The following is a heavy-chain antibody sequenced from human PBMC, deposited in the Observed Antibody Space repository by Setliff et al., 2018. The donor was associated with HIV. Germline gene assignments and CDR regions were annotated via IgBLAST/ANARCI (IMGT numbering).Heavy chain of an antibody. D-gene: IGHD2-15*01. CDR1: GGSINSGGYY. CDR3: ARVHQKVAAYYYYYVDV. CDR2: ISYSGTT. J-gene: IGHJ6*03. V-gene: IGHV4-31*03. Sequence: PSETLSLTCTVSGGSINSGGYYWSWIRQHPGKGPEWIGYISYSGTTYYNPSLKSRITMSLDTSKSHFSLNLSPVTAADTAVYSCARVHQKVAAYYYYYVDVWGKGTTVTVSS.